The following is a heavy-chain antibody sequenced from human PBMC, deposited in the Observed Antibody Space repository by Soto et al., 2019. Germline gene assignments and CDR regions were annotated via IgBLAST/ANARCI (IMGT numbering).Heavy chain of an antibody. Sequence: VSVSFKSSLGTFSSYAISWVRQAPGQGLEWMGGIIPIFGTANYAQKFQGRVTITADESTSTAYMELSSLRSEDTAVYYCARGFPGYSYGHDYWGQGTMVTV. CDR3: ARGFPGYSYGHDY. CDR2: IIPIFGTA. J-gene: IGHJ4*02. D-gene: IGHD5-18*01. CDR1: LGTFSSYA. V-gene: IGHV1-69*13.